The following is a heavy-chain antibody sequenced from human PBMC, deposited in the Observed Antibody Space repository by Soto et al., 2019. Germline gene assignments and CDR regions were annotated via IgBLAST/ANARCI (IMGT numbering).Heavy chain of an antibody. CDR1: GGSISSSSYY. J-gene: IGHJ4*02. Sequence: SETLSLTCTVSGGSISSSSYYWGWIRQPPGKGLEWIGSIYYSGSTYYNPSLKSRVTISVDTSKNQFSLKLSSVTAADTAVYCCARHGRTGYSSSWYYFDYWGQGTLVTVSS. D-gene: IGHD6-13*01. CDR3: ARHGRTGYSSSWYYFDY. CDR2: IYYSGST. V-gene: IGHV4-39*01.